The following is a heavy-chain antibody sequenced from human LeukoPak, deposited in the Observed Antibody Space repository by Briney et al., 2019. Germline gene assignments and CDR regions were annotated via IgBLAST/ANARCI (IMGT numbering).Heavy chain of an antibody. CDR2: SSYSSSYT. CDR3: ARRGDTAPFIDY. D-gene: IGHD5-18*01. CDR1: GLTFINYW. Sequence: GGSLRLSCAGSGLTFINYWMTWVRQAPGKGLEWVSFSSYSSSYTYYADSVKGRFTVSRDNAKNSLYLQLNSLRAEDTAIYYCARRGDTAPFIDYWGQGTLVTVSS. V-gene: IGHV3-21*01. J-gene: IGHJ4*02.